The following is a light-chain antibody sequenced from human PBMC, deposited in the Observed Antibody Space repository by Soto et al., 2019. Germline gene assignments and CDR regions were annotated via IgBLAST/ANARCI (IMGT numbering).Light chain of an antibody. J-gene: IGLJ1*01. CDR2: EVR. Sequence: QSALTQPASVSGSPGQSITIPCTGTSSDVGDYNYVSWYQQHPGKAPKLLIFEVRHRPSGVSNRFSGSKSANTASLTISGLQAEDEADYYCTSYTTSSTLYVFGTGTKVTVL. CDR1: SSDVGDYNY. V-gene: IGLV2-14*01. CDR3: TSYTTSSTLYV.